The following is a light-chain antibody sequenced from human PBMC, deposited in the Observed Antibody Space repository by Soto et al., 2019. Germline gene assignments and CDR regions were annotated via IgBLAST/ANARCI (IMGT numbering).Light chain of an antibody. CDR2: EVS. Sequence: QSALTQSASVCGSPGQSITISCTGTSSDVGGYDYVSWYQIHPGKAPNLMVFEVSNRPGGVSYRFSGSKFGNTASLTISGLQAQDEADYCCSSYSISTAYLFGTGTRVTV. V-gene: IGLV2-14*01. CDR1: SSDVGGYDY. CDR3: SSYSISTAYL. J-gene: IGLJ1*01.